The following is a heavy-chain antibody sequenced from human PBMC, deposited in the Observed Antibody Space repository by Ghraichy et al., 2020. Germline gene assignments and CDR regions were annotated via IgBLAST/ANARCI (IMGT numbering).Heavy chain of an antibody. CDR1: GGSISSYY. CDR3: ARCLGYDWFDP. J-gene: IGHJ5*02. D-gene: IGHD5/OR15-5a*01. V-gene: IGHV4-59*01. CDR2: IYYSGST. Sequence: GSLRLSCTVSGGSISSYYWSWIRQPPGKGLEWIGYIYYSGSTNYNPTLKSRVTISVDTSKNQFSLKLSSVTAADTAVYYCARCLGYDWFDPWGQGTLVTVSS.